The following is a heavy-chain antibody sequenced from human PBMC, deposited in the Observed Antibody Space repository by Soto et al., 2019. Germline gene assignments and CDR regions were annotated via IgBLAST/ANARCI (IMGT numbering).Heavy chain of an antibody. CDR3: AKGLVANWNYRGFDY. J-gene: IGHJ4*02. Sequence: HPGGSLRLSCAASGFTFDDYAMHWVRQAPGKGLEWVSGISWNSGSRVYADSVRGRFTISRDNAKSSLYLEMSSLRAEDTALYYCAKGLVANWNYRGFDYWGQGTLVTVSS. V-gene: IGHV3-9*01. CDR1: GFTFDDYA. CDR2: ISWNSGSR. D-gene: IGHD1-7*01.